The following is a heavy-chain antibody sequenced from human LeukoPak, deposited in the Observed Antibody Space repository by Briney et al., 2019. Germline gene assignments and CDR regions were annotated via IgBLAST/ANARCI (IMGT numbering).Heavy chain of an antibody. J-gene: IGHJ4*02. CDR3: ARRRDGYEALDY. V-gene: IGHV4-59*01. CDR1: GGAISSYY. Sequence: PSETLSLTCTVSGGAISSYYWSWIRQPPGKGLEWIGYIYYSGSTNYNPSLKSRVTISVDTSKNQFSLKLSSVTAADTAVYYCARRRDGYEALDYWGQGTLSPSPQ. D-gene: IGHD5-24*01. CDR2: IYYSGST.